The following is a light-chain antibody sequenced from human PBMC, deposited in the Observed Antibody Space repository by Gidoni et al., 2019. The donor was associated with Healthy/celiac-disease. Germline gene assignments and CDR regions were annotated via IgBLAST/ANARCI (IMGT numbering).Light chain of an antibody. J-gene: IGLJ2*01. V-gene: IGLV3-1*01. CDR2: QDS. CDR3: QAWDSRTEV. Sequence: SYELTQPPSVSVSPGQTASITCSGDKLGDKYACWYQQKPGQSPVLVIYQDSKRPSGIPERFSGSNSGNTDTLTISGTQAMDEADYYCQAWDSRTEVFGGGTKLTVL. CDR1: KLGDKY.